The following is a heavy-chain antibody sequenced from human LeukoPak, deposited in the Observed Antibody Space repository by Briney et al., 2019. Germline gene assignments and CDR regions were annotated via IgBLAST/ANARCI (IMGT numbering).Heavy chain of an antibody. V-gene: IGHV3-74*01. Sequence: GGSLRLSCAASGFTFSNYWMHWVRQAPGKGLVWVSRIDDDGSSTNYADSVKGRFTISRDNAKSSLYLQMNSLRAEDTAVYYCAELGITMIGGVWGKGTTVTISS. D-gene: IGHD3-10*02. CDR1: GFTFSNYW. CDR2: IDDDGSST. J-gene: IGHJ6*04. CDR3: AELGITMIGGV.